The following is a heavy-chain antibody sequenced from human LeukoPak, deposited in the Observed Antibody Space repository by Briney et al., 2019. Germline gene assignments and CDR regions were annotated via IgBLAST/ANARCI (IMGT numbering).Heavy chain of an antibody. CDR1: GYTFTGYY. J-gene: IGHJ4*02. V-gene: IGHV1-2*02. Sequence: GASVKVSCTASGYTFTGYYMHWVRQAPGQGLEWMGWINPNSGGTNYAQKFQGRVTMTRDTSISTAYMELSRLRSDDTAVYYCARVRGQRYSSSWYRFDYWGQGTLVTVSS. D-gene: IGHD6-13*01. CDR3: ARVRGQRYSSSWYRFDY. CDR2: INPNSGGT.